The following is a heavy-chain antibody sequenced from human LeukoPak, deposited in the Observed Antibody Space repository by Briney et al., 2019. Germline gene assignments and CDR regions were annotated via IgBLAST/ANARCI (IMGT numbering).Heavy chain of an antibody. V-gene: IGHV3-21*05. Sequence: PGGPLRLSCAASGFTFSSYSMNWVRQAPGKGLEWVSYISSSSSYIYYADSVKGRFTISRDNAKNSLYLQMNSLRAEDTAVYYCARAVTIFGVVIQEWGQGTLVTVSS. CDR1: GFTFSSYS. D-gene: IGHD3-3*01. CDR2: ISSSSSYI. CDR3: ARAVTIFGVVIQE. J-gene: IGHJ4*02.